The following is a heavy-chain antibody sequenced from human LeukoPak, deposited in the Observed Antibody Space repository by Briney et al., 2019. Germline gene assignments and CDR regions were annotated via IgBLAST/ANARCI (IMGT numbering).Heavy chain of an antibody. J-gene: IGHJ4*02. D-gene: IGHD3-10*01. CDR1: GFTFSRYS. CDR3: ARDSDLYYSGSGKS. V-gene: IGHV3-48*01. Sequence: PTGGSLRLSCAASGFTFSRYSMNWVRQAPGKGLEWISYISSSSSAYYADSVKGRFTISRDNAKNSLYLQMNSLRAEDTAVYYCARDSDLYYSGSGKSWGQGTLVTVSS. CDR2: ISSSSSA.